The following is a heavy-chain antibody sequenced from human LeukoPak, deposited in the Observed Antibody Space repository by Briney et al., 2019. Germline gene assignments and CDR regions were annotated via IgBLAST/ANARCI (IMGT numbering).Heavy chain of an antibody. D-gene: IGHD6-19*01. V-gene: IGHV4-38-2*01. Sequence: SETLSLACAVSGYSISSGYYWGWIRQPPGKGLEWIGSIYDTGSNYYTPSLKSRVTISIDTSKNQFSLKLSSVTAADTAVYYCASGSSGWLWYFDLWGRGTLVTVSS. CDR3: ASGSSGWLWYFDL. J-gene: IGHJ2*01. CDR2: IYDTGSN. CDR1: GYSISSGYY.